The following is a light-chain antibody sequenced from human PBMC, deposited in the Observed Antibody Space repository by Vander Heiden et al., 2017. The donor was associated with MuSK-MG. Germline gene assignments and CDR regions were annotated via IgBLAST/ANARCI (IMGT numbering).Light chain of an antibody. CDR3: RQGIQHPRT. Sequence: DIVMTQSPLSLPVTPGEPASISCWSSQSLLHDGNGYNYLDWYLQKPGQSPQLLIYLGSNRASGVPDRSSASESGTNFTLKISRVEAEDVGVYYCRQGIQHPRTFGHGTKVHIK. CDR2: LGS. J-gene: IGKJ3*01. V-gene: IGKV2-28*01. CDR1: QSLLHDGNGYNY.